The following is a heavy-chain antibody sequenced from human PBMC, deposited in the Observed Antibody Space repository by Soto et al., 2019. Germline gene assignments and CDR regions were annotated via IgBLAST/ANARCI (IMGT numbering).Heavy chain of an antibody. D-gene: IGHD3-16*01. CDR1: GGTFSGYY. J-gene: IGHJ4*02. CDR3: ARVWVFGFARRKVFDY. CDR2: INHSGST. Sequence: SDTPSLTCAVYGGTFSGYYWSWIRQPPGKGLEWIGEINHSGSTNYNPSLKSRVTISVDTSKNQFSLKLSSVTAADTAVYYCARVWVFGFARRKVFDYWGEGTLVTGSS. V-gene: IGHV4-34*01.